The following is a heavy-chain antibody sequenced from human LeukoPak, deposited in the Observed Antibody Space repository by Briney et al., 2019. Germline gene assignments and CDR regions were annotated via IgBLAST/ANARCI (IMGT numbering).Heavy chain of an antibody. CDR3: ARKYCSGGSCYSDSGYYYYYGMDV. J-gene: IGHJ6*02. V-gene: IGHV1-69*04. CDR1: GGTFSSYA. CDR2: IIPILGIA. Sequence: ASVKVSCKASGGTFSSYAISWVRQAPGQGLEWMGRIIPILGIANYAQKFQGRVTITADKSTSTAYMELSSLRSEDTAVYYCARKYCSGGSCYSDSGYYYYYGMDVWGQGTTVTVSS. D-gene: IGHD2-15*01.